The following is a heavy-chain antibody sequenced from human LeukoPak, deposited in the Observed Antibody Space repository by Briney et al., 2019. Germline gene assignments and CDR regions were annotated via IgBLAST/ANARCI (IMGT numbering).Heavy chain of an antibody. Sequence: ASVKVSCKVSGYTLTELSMHWVRQAPGKGLGWMGGFDPEDGETIYAQKFQGRVTMTEDTSTDTAYMELSSLRSEDTAVYYCATRVGATDYFDYWGQGTLVTVS. CDR3: ATRVGATDYFDY. CDR1: GYTLTELS. D-gene: IGHD1-26*01. J-gene: IGHJ4*02. CDR2: FDPEDGET. V-gene: IGHV1-24*01.